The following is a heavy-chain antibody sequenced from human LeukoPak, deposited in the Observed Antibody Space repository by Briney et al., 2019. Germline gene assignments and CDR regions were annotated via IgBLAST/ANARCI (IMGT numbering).Heavy chain of an antibody. CDR3: AKERNYYGSSDHYYDFDY. V-gene: IGHV3-23*01. CDR1: GFTFSSYF. J-gene: IGHJ4*02. Sequence: GGSLRLSCAASGFTFSSYFMNWVRQAPGKGLEWVSHITDSGTAMFYADSVKGRFTISRDNSKNTLYLQMNSLRGEDTAEYFCAKERNYYGSSDHYYDFDYWGQGTLVTVSS. CDR2: ITDSGTAM. D-gene: IGHD3-22*01.